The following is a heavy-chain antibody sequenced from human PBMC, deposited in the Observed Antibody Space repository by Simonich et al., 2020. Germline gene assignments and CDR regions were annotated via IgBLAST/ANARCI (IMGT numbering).Heavy chain of an antibody. V-gene: IGHV3-30*07. CDR1: GFTFSSYA. D-gene: IGHD6-13*01. CDR3: ARELSKNGEAAAGYYFDY. CDR2: ISYDGNNK. Sequence: QVQLVESGGGVVQPGRSLRLSCAASGFTFSSYAMHWVRQAPGKRILRVGIISYDGNNKYYADSVNGRFTISRDNSKNTLYLQMNSLRAEDTAVYYCARELSKNGEAAAGYYFDYWGQGTLVTVSS. J-gene: IGHJ4*02.